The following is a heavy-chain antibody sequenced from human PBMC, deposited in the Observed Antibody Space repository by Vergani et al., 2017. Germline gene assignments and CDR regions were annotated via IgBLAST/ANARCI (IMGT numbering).Heavy chain of an antibody. CDR3: AKRHYGYYFDY. CDR2: IRSDESRR. D-gene: IGHD4-17*01. Sequence: QVQLVESGGGVVQPGGSLRLSCAASGFTFNSYGMHWVRQAPGKGLEWVASIRSDESRRYYGDSMEGPFTISRDNSKNTLYLQMKSLRAEDTAVYYCAKRHYGYYFDYWGQGTLVTVSS. CDR1: GFTFNSYG. V-gene: IGHV3-30*02. J-gene: IGHJ4*02.